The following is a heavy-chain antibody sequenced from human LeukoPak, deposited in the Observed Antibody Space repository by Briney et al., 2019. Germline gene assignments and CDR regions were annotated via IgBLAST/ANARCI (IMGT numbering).Heavy chain of an antibody. CDR2: INPSGGST. J-gene: IGHJ5*02. Sequence: GASVKVSCKASGYTFTSYHMHWVRQAPGQGLEWMGIINPSGGSTSYAQKFQGRVTMTRDTSTSTVYMELSSLRSEDTAVYYCARERMERGFDPWGQGTLVTVSS. V-gene: IGHV1-46*01. CDR1: GYTFTSYH. CDR3: ARERMERGFDP. D-gene: IGHD1-1*01.